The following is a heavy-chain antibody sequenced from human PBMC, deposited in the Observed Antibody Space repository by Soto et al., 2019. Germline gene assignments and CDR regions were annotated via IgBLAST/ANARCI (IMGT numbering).Heavy chain of an antibody. J-gene: IGHJ6*02. CDR1: GGTFSSYT. Sequence: QVQLVQSGAEVKKPGSSVKVSCKASGGTFSSYTISWVRQAPGQGLEWMGRIIPILGIANYAQKFQGRVTITADKSTSTAYMELSSLRSEDTAVYYCARAKAPYPHAHYGMDVWGQGTTVTVSS. CDR2: IIPILGIA. CDR3: ARAKAPYPHAHYGMDV. D-gene: IGHD2-2*02. V-gene: IGHV1-69*02.